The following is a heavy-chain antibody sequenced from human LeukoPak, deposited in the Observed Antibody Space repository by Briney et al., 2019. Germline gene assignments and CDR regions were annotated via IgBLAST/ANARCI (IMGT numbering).Heavy chain of an antibody. CDR1: GFTFDSYA. V-gene: IGHV3-23*01. CDR3: AKYGVDCSSTSCYPLYYMDV. CDR2: ISGGGGIT. D-gene: IGHD2-2*01. J-gene: IGHJ6*03. Sequence: GGSLRLSCASSGFTFDSYAMTWVRQAPGKGLEWVSSISGGGGITNYADSVKGRFTISRDNSKYTLFLQMNSLRAEDTAVYYCAKYGVDCSSTSCYPLYYMDVWGKGTTVTVSS.